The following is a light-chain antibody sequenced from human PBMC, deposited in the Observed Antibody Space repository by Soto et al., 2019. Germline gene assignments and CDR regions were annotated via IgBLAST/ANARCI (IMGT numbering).Light chain of an antibody. V-gene: IGLV2-14*01. Sequence: QSALTQPASVSGSPGQSITIPCTGTTTDVGGYNYVSWYQQHPGKAPKLLIYEVSNRPSGVSYRFSGSKSGNTASLTISGLKAEDEADYYCSSYTSSSTWVFGGGTQLTVL. J-gene: IGLJ2*01. CDR1: TTDVGGYNY. CDR3: SSYTSSSTWV. CDR2: EVS.